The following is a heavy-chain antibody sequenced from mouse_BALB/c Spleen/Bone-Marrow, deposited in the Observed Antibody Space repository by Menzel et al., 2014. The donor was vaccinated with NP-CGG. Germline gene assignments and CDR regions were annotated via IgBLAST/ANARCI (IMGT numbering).Heavy chain of an antibody. CDR2: IYPGNVNT. V-gene: IGHV1S56*01. D-gene: IGHD2-4*01. J-gene: IGHJ3*01. Sequence: QVQLQQSGPELVKPGASVRISCKASGYTFTSYYIHWVKQRPGQGLEWIGWIYPGNVNTKYNEKFKGKATLTADKSSSTAYMQLSSLTSEDSAVYFCARDNDYDPWFAYWGQGTLVTVSA. CDR3: ARDNDYDPWFAY. CDR1: GYTFTSYY.